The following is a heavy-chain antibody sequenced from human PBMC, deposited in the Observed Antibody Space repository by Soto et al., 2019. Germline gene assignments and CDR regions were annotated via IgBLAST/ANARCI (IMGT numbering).Heavy chain of an antibody. J-gene: IGHJ4*02. Sequence: GGSLRLSCAASGFTFSSYAMHWVRQAPGKGLEWVAVISYDGSNKYYADSVKGRFTISRDNSKNTLYLQMNSLRAEDTAVYYCARDLVRYYDSSGQLDYWGQGTLVTVSS. V-gene: IGHV3-30-3*01. CDR2: ISYDGSNK. CDR3: ARDLVRYYDSSGQLDY. CDR1: GFTFSSYA. D-gene: IGHD3-22*01.